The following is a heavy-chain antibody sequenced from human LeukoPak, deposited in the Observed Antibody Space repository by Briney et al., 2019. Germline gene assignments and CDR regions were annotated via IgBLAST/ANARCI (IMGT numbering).Heavy chain of an antibody. J-gene: IGHJ4*02. Sequence: GGSLRLSCAASGFTFSSYGMSWVRQAPGKGLEWVSAISGSGGSTYYADSVKGRFTISRDNSKNTLYLQMNSLRAEDTAVYYCAKGFLHYDYVWGSYPNWGQGTLVTVSS. CDR2: ISGSGGST. D-gene: IGHD3-16*02. CDR3: AKGFLHYDYVWGSYPN. CDR1: GFTFSSYG. V-gene: IGHV3-23*01.